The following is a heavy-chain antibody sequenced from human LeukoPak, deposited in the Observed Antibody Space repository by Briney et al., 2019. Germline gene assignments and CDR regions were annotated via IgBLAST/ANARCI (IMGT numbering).Heavy chain of an antibody. Sequence: GGSLRLSCATSGFTFDDYAMHWVRQAPGKGLEWVSGISWDSVIIGYADSVKGRFTISRDNAKNSLYLQMNSLRAEDTALCHCAREEWFGENYYGMDVWGQGTTVTVSS. J-gene: IGHJ6*02. V-gene: IGHV3-9*01. CDR2: ISWDSVII. CDR1: GFTFDDYA. CDR3: AREEWFGENYYGMDV. D-gene: IGHD3-10*01.